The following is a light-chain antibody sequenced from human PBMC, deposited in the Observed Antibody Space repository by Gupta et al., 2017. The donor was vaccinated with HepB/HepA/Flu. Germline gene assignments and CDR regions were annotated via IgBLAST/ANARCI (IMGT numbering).Light chain of an antibody. CDR1: SSNLGKNT. CDR3: AAWDDGLNAWV. Sequence: QSVLTRPPSASGTPWQSVIIPCSGSSSNLGKNTVYWYQQFPGTAPKLLIHSNNRRPAVVPDRFSGAKSGTSTSLASSGLPSEDDGDYCCAAWDDGLNAWVFGGGTKLTVL. CDR2: SNN. V-gene: IGLV1-44*01. J-gene: IGLJ3*02.